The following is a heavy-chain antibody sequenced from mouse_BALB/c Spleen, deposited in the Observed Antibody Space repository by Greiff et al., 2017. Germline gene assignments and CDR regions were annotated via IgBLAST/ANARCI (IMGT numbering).Heavy chain of an antibody. CDR2: IYPGSGST. V-gene: IGHV1-77*01. Sequence: QVQLQQSGPELVKPGASVKMSCKASGYTFTDYVISWVKQRTGQGLEWIGEIYPGSGSTYYNEKFKGKATLTADNSSNTAYMQLSSLTSEDSAVYFCARSGSLDYYGSSYVGYWGQGTTLTVSS. CDR3: ARSGSLDYYGSSYVGY. CDR1: GYTFTDYV. D-gene: IGHD1-1*01. J-gene: IGHJ2*01.